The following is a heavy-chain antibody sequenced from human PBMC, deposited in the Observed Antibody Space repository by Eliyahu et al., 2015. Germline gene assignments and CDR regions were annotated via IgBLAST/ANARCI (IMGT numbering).Heavy chain of an antibody. Sequence: EVQLLESGGGLVQPGGSLRLSCAASGFTFRGYAMSWVRQAPGKGLEWVSVISGTGGSTDSADSVKGRFTISRDNSKNTLYLQMNSLRAEDTAVYYCARWFEVGVICCAVDIWDQGTMVTVSS. V-gene: IGHV3-23*01. CDR3: ARWFEVGVICCAVDI. J-gene: IGHJ3*02. CDR2: ISGTGGST. D-gene: IGHD3-10*01. CDR1: GFTFRGYA.